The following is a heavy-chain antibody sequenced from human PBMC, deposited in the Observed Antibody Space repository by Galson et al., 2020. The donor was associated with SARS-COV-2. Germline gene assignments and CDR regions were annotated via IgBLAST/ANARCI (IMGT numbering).Heavy chain of an antibody. CDR1: GFTFSSYG. J-gene: IGHJ6*02. D-gene: IGHD3-10*01. CDR2: ISYDGSNK. CDR3: AKDYNMVQGVIIGWADLYYYYGMDV. Sequence: GESLKISCAASGFTFSSYGMHWVRQAPGKGLEWVAVISYDGSNKYYADSVKGRFTISRDNSKNTLYLQMNSLRAEDTAVYYCAKDYNMVQGVIIGWADLYYYYGMDVWGQGTTVTVSS. V-gene: IGHV3-30*18.